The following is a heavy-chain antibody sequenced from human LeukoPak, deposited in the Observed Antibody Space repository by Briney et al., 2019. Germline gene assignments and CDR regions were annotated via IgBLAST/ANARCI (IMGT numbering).Heavy chain of an antibody. CDR2: ISWNGRNI. CDR1: GFTFSNAW. J-gene: IGHJ3*02. Sequence: GGSLRLSCAASGFTFSNAWMSWVRQVPGMGLEWVSGISWNGRNIGYAGSVKGRFTISRDNAKNSLFLQMNSLRAEDTALYYCAKEQGAFDMWGQGTMVTVSS. CDR3: AKEQGAFDM. V-gene: IGHV3-9*01.